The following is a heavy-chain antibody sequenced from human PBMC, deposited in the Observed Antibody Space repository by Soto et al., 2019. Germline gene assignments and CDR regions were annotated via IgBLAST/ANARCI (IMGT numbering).Heavy chain of an antibody. CDR2: ISSSSSYT. Sequence: GGSLRLSCAASGFTFSDYYMSWIRQAPGKGLEWVSYISSSSSYTNYADSVKGRFTISRDNAKNSLYLQMNSLRAEDTAVYYCARPLATAVYYYYYGMDVWGQGTTVTVSS. V-gene: IGHV3-11*06. CDR3: ARPLATAVYYYYYGMDV. D-gene: IGHD5-12*01. J-gene: IGHJ6*02. CDR1: GFTFSDYY.